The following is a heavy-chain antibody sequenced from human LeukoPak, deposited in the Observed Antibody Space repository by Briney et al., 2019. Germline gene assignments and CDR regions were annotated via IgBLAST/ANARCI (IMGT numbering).Heavy chain of an antibody. J-gene: IGHJ3*02. CDR3: ARGAGDDSSGYSPDAFDI. V-gene: IGHV3-21*01. CDR1: GFTFSSCS. CDR2: ISSSGSYI. D-gene: IGHD3-22*01. Sequence: GGSLRLSCAASGFTFSSCSMNWVRQAPGKGLEWVSSISSSGSYINYADSVKGRFTISRDNAENSLYLQMSSLRAEDTAVYYCARGAGDDSSGYSPDAFDIWGQGTMVTVSS.